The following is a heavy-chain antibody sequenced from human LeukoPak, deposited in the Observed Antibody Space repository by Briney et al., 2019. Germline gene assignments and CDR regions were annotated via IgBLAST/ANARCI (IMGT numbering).Heavy chain of an antibody. D-gene: IGHD2-15*01. CDR1: GFTFGDYA. Sequence: AGGSLRLSCTASGFTFGDYAMSWFRQGPGKGLEWVGFIRSEAYGGTTEYAASVKGRFTISRDDSKSIAYLQMNSLKNEDTAVYYCTRGKGDQGWYWGQGTLVTVSS. V-gene: IGHV3-49*03. CDR3: TRGKGDQGWY. CDR2: IRSEAYGGTT. J-gene: IGHJ4*02.